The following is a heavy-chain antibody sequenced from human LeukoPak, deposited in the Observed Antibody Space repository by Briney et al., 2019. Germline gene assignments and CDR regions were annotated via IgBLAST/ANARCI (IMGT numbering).Heavy chain of an antibody. V-gene: IGHV1-2*02. CDR2: INPNSGGT. J-gene: IGHJ6*03. D-gene: IGHD4-11*01. CDR3: ARFPETTTYYYYYMDV. CDR1: GYTFTGYY. Sequence: ASVKVSSKASGYTFTGYYMHWVLQAPGQGLEWMGWINPNSGGTNYALKFQGRVIMTRDTSISTAYMELSRLRSDDTAVYYCARFPETTTYYYYYMDVWGKGTTVTVSS.